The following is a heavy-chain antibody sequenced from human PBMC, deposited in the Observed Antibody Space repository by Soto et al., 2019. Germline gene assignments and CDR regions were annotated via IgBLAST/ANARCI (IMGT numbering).Heavy chain of an antibody. CDR3: ARRASSGPPFYLDY. Sequence: PSETLSLTCTVSGDSISSGDYYWSWIRQPPGKGLEWIGCIYYSGNTYYNPSLKSRFSISVDTSKNQFSLKLSSLTAADTAVYYCARRASSGPPFYLDYWGHGTLVTVSS. J-gene: IGHJ4*01. D-gene: IGHD6-19*01. CDR2: IYYSGNT. CDR1: GDSISSGDYY. V-gene: IGHV4-30-4*01.